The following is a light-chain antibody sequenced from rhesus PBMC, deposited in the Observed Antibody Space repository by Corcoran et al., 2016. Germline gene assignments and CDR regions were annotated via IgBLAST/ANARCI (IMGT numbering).Light chain of an antibody. J-gene: IGKJ2*01. V-gene: IGKV1S12*01. Sequence: DIQMTQSPSALSASVGDRVTISCRASQNIYSNLAWYQQKPGKAPKFLIYGASSLQTGIPSRFRGPGSETDFTLTISSLQPEDSATYYCQHYYDNPYTFGQGTKVEIK. CDR3: QHYYDNPYT. CDR1: QNIYSN. CDR2: GAS.